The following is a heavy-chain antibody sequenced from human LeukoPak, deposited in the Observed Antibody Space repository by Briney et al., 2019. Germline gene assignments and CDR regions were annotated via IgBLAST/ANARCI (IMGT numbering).Heavy chain of an antibody. CDR2: INPNSGGT. Sequence: ASVKVSCKASGYTFTGYYMHWVRQAPGQGLEWMGWINPNSGGTNYAQKFQGRVTMTRDTSISTAYMELSRPRSDDTAVYYCARERTGYNPTDEAFDYWGQGTLVTVSS. V-gene: IGHV1-2*02. CDR1: GYTFTGYY. D-gene: IGHD1-14*01. CDR3: ARERTGYNPTDEAFDY. J-gene: IGHJ4*02.